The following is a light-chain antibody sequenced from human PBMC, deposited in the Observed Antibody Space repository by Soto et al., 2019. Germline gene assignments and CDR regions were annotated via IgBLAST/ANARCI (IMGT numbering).Light chain of an antibody. CDR2: GAY. Sequence: EIVLTQSPGTLSLSPGERATLSCRASQSVTSRSLAWYQHRPGQAPRLLIYGAYSRATGIPDRFSGSGSGTDFSLTISRLQPKDFAVYYCLHFDNLPLYTFGQGTKLEI. CDR1: QSVTSRS. J-gene: IGKJ2*01. V-gene: IGKV3-20*01. CDR3: LHFDNLPLYT.